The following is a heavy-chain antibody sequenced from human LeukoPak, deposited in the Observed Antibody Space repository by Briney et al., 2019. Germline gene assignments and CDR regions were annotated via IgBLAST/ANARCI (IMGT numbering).Heavy chain of an antibody. CDR2: IYHSGST. J-gene: IGHJ6*02. D-gene: IGHD4-17*01. V-gene: IGHV4-38-2*02. CDR3: ARGRGTVTTGYGMDV. Sequence: NSSETLSLTCTVSGYSISSGYYWGWIRQPPGKGLEWIGSIYHSGSTYYNPSLKSRVTISVDTSKNQFSLKLSSVTAADTAVYYCARGRGTVTTGYGMDVWGQGTTVTVSS. CDR1: GYSISSGYY.